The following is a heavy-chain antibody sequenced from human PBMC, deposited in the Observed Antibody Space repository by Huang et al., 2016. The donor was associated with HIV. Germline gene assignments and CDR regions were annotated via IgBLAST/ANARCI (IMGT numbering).Heavy chain of an antibody. CDR3: ARDATKNPRGWFDP. D-gene: IGHD3-10*01. Sequence: QVHLQQWGAGLLKSAETLSLTCAVYGGSLSCYSWSWLRQTPGKGLEWFGEINQLGSPNYNPSLKSRVSISMDGSKKQFSLKLRSIADADTAVYFCARDATKNPRGWFDPWGQGTLVTVSS. J-gene: IGHJ5*02. CDR1: GGSLSCYS. V-gene: IGHV4-34*02. CDR2: INQLGSP.